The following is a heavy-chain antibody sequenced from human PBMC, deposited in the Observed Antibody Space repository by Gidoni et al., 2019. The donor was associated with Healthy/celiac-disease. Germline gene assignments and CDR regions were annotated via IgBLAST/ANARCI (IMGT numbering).Heavy chain of an antibody. CDR2: ISWNSGSI. CDR3: AKAGGLGRYFDY. Sequence: EVQLVESGGGLVQPGRSLRLSCAASGFTFDDYAMHWVRQAPGKGLEWFSVISWNSGSIGYADSVKGRFTISRDNAKNSLYLQMNSLRAEDTALYYCAKAGGLGRYFDYWGQGTLVTVSS. D-gene: IGHD3-16*01. J-gene: IGHJ4*02. CDR1: GFTFDDYA. V-gene: IGHV3-9*01.